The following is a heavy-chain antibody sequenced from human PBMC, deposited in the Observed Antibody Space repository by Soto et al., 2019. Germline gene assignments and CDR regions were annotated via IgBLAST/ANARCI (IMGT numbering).Heavy chain of an antibody. V-gene: IGHV4-4*07. CDR2: IYSDGST. D-gene: IGHD6-13*01. CDR3: ARMRAAGTFDY. CDR1: GGSIIGYY. Sequence: LPETLSLTCTVSGGSIIGYYWSCIRQPAGKGLEWIGRIYSDGSTNYNPSLKSRVTMSVDTSKNQFSLKLTSMTAADTAMYYCARMRAAGTFDYWGQGTLVTVSS. J-gene: IGHJ4*02.